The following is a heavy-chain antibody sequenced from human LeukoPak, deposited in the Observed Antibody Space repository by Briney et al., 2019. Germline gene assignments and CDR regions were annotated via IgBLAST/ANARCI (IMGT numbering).Heavy chain of an antibody. D-gene: IGHD3-10*01. J-gene: IGHJ4*02. Sequence: SETLSLTCTVSGGSISSYYWSWIRQPPGKGLEWIGYIYYSGSTNYNPSLKSRVTISVDTSKNQFSLKLSSVTAADTAVYYCASYSYYGSGTGYWGQGTLVTVSS. CDR1: GGSISSYY. CDR3: ASYSYYGSGTGY. V-gene: IGHV4-59*01. CDR2: IYYSGST.